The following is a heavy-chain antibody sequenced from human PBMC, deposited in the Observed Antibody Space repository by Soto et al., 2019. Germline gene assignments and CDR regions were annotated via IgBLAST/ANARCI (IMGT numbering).Heavy chain of an antibody. V-gene: IGHV1-18*04. CDR2: ISAYSGNT. Sequence: GASVKVSGKASGYSFTSYVISWVRQAPGQGLEWMGWISAYSGNTNYAQKPQGRVTMTTDTSTSTAYMELRSLRSDDTAVYYCARDLSGASGYWGQGTPVTVS. CDR1: GYSFTSYV. D-gene: IGHD3-10*01. CDR3: ARDLSGASGY. J-gene: IGHJ4*02.